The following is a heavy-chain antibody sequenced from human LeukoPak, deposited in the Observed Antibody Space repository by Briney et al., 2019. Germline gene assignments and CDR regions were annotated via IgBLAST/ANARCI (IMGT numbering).Heavy chain of an antibody. CDR3: ARTTEGYAGGPGYSYYYYMDV. Sequence: PSETLSLTCTVSSGSISTSSYYWSWIRQPPGKGLEWIGFIHYSGSTHYNPSLKSRVTISVVTSKNQFSLKLRSVTAADTAVYYCARTTEGYAGGPGYSYYYYMDVWGKGTTVTISS. CDR2: IHYSGST. CDR1: SGSISTSSYY. V-gene: IGHV4-61*01. J-gene: IGHJ6*03. D-gene: IGHD5-12*01.